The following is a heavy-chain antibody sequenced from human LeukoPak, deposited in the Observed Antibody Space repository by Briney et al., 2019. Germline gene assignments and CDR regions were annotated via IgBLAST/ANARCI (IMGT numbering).Heavy chain of an antibody. CDR1: GFTFSSYA. Sequence: GGSLRLSCAASGFTFSSYAMSWVRQAPGKGLEWVSVIYSGGSTYYADSVKGRFTISRDNSKNTLYLQMNSLRAEDTAVYYCARGSAAGTGTSFDYWGQGTLVTVSS. D-gene: IGHD6-13*01. J-gene: IGHJ4*02. CDR2: IYSGGST. V-gene: IGHV3-66*01. CDR3: ARGSAAGTGTSFDY.